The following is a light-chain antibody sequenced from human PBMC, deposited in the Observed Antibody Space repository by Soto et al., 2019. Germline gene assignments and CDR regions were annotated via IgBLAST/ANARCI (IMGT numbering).Light chain of an antibody. CDR2: EGS. Sequence: QSALTQPASVSGSPGQSITISCTGTSSDVGSYNLVSWYQQHPGKAPKRMIYEGSKRPSGVSNRFSGSKSGNTASLTISGLQAEDEADYYCCSYAGSYVFGTGTKLTVL. V-gene: IGLV2-23*01. CDR1: SSDVGSYNL. J-gene: IGLJ1*01. CDR3: CSYAGSYV.